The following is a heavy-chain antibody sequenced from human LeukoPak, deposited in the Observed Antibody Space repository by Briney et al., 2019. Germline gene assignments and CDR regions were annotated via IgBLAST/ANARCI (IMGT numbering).Heavy chain of an antibody. CDR1: GFTFSDYN. J-gene: IGHJ4*02. CDR3: ARVSTAASLAIDY. V-gene: IGHV3-21*06. D-gene: IGHD6-13*01. CDR2: ISSSSTYI. Sequence: PGGSLRLSCAASGFTFSDYNMNWVRQAPGKGLEWVSVISSSSTYIYYADSVKGRFTISRDNAKNSLYLQMNSLRAEDTAVYYCARVSTAASLAIDYWGQGILVTVSS.